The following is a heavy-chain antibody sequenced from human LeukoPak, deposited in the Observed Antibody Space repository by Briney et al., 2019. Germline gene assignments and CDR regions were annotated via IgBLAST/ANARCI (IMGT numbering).Heavy chain of an antibody. Sequence: EASVKVSCKTSGYSFTSYAIGWVRQAPGQGLEWMGWISTYNGDTKYAQNLQGRVTMTTDTSTSTAYMELRSLRSDDTAVYYCARDPSNTSGWYIYFDYWGQGTLVTVSS. CDR2: ISTYNGDT. J-gene: IGHJ4*02. CDR1: GYSFTSYA. CDR3: ARDPSNTSGWYIYFDY. D-gene: IGHD6-19*01. V-gene: IGHV1-18*01.